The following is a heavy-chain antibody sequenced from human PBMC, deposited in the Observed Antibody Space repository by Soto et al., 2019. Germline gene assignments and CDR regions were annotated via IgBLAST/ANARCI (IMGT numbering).Heavy chain of an antibody. D-gene: IGHD6-19*01. V-gene: IGHV3-23*01. CDR1: GFTFSSFA. CDR2: ISVSGRPT. J-gene: IGHJ5*02. CDR3: AKSFCSSSSCFFMWVDT. Sequence: WGSLRLSCAASGFTFSSFAMSWVCQAPGQGLECLSLISVSGRPTLYAETVKGRFSVYRDNSKNTLFLEMNTLRVDDTAIYYCAKSFCSSSSCFFMWVDTWGPGTLVTVSS.